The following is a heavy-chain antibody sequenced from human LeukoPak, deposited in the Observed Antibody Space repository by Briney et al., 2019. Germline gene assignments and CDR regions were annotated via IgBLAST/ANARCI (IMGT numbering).Heavy chain of an antibody. CDR2: VYPADSDT. J-gene: IGHJ4*02. CDR3: ARQVSAGDFDF. Sequence: GESLKISCKGSGYRFAGYWIAWVRQMPGKGLEWMGIVYPADSDTKYSPSFQGQVTISVDKSISTAYLQWNSLKASDTAIYFCARQVSAGDFDFWGQGTLVTVSS. V-gene: IGHV5-51*01. D-gene: IGHD1-14*01. CDR1: GYRFAGYW.